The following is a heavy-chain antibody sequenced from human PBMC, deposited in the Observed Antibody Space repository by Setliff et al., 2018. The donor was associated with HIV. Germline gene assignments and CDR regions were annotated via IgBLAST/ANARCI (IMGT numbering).Heavy chain of an antibody. CDR1: GGSISVSRYY. Sequence: PSETLSLTCTVSGGSISVSRYYWGWIRQPPGKGLEWIGNIYYSGSTYYNPSLKSRVTISVATSKNQFSLKLSSVTAADTAVYYCARGGMGSSTDYYYYMDVWGKGTTVTVSS. CDR2: IYYSGST. J-gene: IGHJ6*03. V-gene: IGHV4-39*01. CDR3: ARGGMGSSTDYYYYMDV. D-gene: IGHD6-13*01.